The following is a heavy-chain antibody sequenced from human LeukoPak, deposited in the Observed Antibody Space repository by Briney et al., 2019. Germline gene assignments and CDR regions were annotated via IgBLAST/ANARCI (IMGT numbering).Heavy chain of an antibody. CDR1: GFTFSSFE. V-gene: IGHV3-48*03. D-gene: IGHD3-22*01. J-gene: IGHJ4*02. CDR3: AKDRQSRGSLGFDY. CDR2: ISGSGGTT. Sequence: GSLRLSCAASGFTFSSFEMNWVRQAPGKGLEWVAYISGSGGTTYYGDSVKGRFTISRDNSKNTLYVQMNSLRAEDTAVYYCAKDRQSRGSLGFDYWGQGALVIVSS.